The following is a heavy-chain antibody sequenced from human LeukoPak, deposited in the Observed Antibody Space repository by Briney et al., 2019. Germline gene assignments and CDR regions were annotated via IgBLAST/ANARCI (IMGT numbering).Heavy chain of an antibody. CDR3: ARDGSGVFDY. D-gene: IGHD3-10*01. CDR1: GCTFSSYS. V-gene: IGHV3-21*01. Sequence: TGGSLRLSCAASGCTFSSYSMNWVRQAPGKGLEWVSSISSSSSYIYYADSVKGRFTISRDNAKNSLYLQMNSLRAEDTAVYYCARDGSGVFDYWGQGTLVTVSS. CDR2: ISSSSSYI. J-gene: IGHJ4*02.